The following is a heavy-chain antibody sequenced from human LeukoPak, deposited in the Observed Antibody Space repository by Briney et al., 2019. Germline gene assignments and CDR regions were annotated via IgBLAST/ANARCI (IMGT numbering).Heavy chain of an antibody. J-gene: IGHJ5*02. V-gene: IGHV3-53*01. CDR3: ARDLFFHANYDSSGFS. Sequence: GGSLRLSCAASGFTVSSNYMSWVRQAPGQGLEWVSVIYSGGSTYYADSVKGRFTISRDNSKNTLYLQMNSLRAEDTAVYYCARDLFFHANYDSSGFSWGQGTLVTVSS. CDR2: IYSGGST. CDR1: GFTVSSNY. D-gene: IGHD3-22*01.